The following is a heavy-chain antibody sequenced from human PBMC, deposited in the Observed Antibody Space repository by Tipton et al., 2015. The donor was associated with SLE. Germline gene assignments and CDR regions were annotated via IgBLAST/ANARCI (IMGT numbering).Heavy chain of an antibody. D-gene: IGHD5-18*01. CDR2: IYYSGST. V-gene: IGHV4-31*03. CDR1: GGSISSGGYY. CDR3: ARAHSGHSLHWFDP. Sequence: TLSLTCTVSGGSISSGGYYWSWIRQHPGKGLEWIGYIYYSGSTYYNPSLKSRVTISVDTSKNQFSLKLSSVTAADTAVYYCARAHSGHSLHWFDPWGQGTLVTVSS. J-gene: IGHJ5*02.